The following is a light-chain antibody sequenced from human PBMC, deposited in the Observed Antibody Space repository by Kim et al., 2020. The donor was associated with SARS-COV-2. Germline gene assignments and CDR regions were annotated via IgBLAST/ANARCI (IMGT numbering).Light chain of an antibody. CDR3: QQCNNWPRT. CDR1: QSVHSN. J-gene: IGKJ2*02. CDR2: GAS. V-gene: IGKV3-15*01. Sequence: SLSPGERATLSCRASQSVHSNLAWYQQKPGQAPRLLIYGASNRATDIPARFSGSGSGTDFTLTINRLQSEDFAIYYCQQCNNWPRTFGQGTKLEI.